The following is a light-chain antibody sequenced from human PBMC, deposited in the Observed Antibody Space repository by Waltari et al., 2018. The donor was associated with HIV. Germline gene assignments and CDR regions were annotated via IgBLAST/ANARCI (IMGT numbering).Light chain of an antibody. J-gene: IGLJ3*02. CDR2: GNS. V-gene: IGLV1-40*01. CDR3: QSYDRSLSNWV. Sequence: QSVLTQPPSVSGAPGQRVPTPCPGSSSNIGPGYAVHWYQQLPGTAPKLLTYGNSNRPSGVPDRFSGSKSGTSASLAISGLQPDDETDYYCQSYDRSLSNWVFGGGTKLTVL. CDR1: SSNIGPGYA.